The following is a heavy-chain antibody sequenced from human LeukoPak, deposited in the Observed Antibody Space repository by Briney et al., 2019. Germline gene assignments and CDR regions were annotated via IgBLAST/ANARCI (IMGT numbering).Heavy chain of an antibody. CDR2: INPSGGST. D-gene: IGHD3-16*01. V-gene: IGHV1-46*01. Sequence: GASVKVSCKASGYTFTSYYMHWVRQAPGPALEWMGIINPSGGSTSYAQKFQGRVPMTRDTSTSTVYMELSSLRSEDTAVYYCAREEYGTGEYWGQGTLVTVSS. J-gene: IGHJ4*02. CDR1: GYTFTSYY. CDR3: AREEYGTGEY.